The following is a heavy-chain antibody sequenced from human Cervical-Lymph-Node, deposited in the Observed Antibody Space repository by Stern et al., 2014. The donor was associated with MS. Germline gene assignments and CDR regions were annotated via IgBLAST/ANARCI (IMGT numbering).Heavy chain of an antibody. J-gene: IGHJ4*02. CDR3: AKSGGGGYSFGY. V-gene: IGHV3-53*01. Sequence: VQLVESGGGLIQPGGSLTLSCAASGFAVRGEYMSWVRQAPGKGLEWVSTLYGVGNTYYAESVMGRYTFSRDNSKNTLFLQMNSLSAEDTAVYYCAKSGGGGYSFGYWGQGILVTVSS. D-gene: IGHD5-18*01. CDR1: GFAVRGEY. CDR2: LYGVGNT.